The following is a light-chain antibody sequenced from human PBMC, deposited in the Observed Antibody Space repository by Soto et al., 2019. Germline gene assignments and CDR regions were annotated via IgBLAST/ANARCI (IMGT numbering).Light chain of an antibody. CDR3: QQSYSTPRT. J-gene: IGKJ1*01. V-gene: IGKV1-39*01. CDR2: AAS. CDR1: QSISSY. Sequence: DIQMTQSPSSLSASVGDRVTITCRASQSISSYLNWYQQKPGKAPNLLMYAASSLQSGVPARFSGSGSGTDFTLTISSLQPEDFATYYCQQSYSTPRTFGQGTKVDIK.